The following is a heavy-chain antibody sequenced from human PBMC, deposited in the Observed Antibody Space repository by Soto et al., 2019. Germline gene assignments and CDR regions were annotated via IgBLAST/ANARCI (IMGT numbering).Heavy chain of an antibody. Sequence: GESLKISCKGSEYSFANQWIGWVRQMPGKGLEWVGIISPDTSRTLYSPSLQGRVTISADKSISTAYLQWSSLKASDTAMYYCARQSIAAAGPSWGNWFDPWGQGTLVTVSS. D-gene: IGHD6-13*01. V-gene: IGHV5-51*01. CDR1: EYSFANQW. J-gene: IGHJ5*02. CDR2: ISPDTSRT. CDR3: ARQSIAAAGPSWGNWFDP.